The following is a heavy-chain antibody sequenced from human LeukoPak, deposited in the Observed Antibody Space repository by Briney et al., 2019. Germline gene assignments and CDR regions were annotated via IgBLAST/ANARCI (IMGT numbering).Heavy chain of an antibody. J-gene: IGHJ4*02. D-gene: IGHD3-10*01. CDR3: AKEGSWFAKYYFDY. Sequence: GGSLRLSCAASGFTFSSYAMHWVRQAPGKGLEYVSAISSNGGSTYYANSVKGRFTISRDNSKNTLYLQMNSLRAEDTAVYYCAKEGSWFAKYYFDYWGQGTLVTVSS. CDR1: GFTFSSYA. CDR2: ISSNGGST. V-gene: IGHV3-64*01.